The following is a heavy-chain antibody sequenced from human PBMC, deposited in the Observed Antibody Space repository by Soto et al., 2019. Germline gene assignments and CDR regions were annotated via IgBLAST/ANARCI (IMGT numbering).Heavy chain of an antibody. CDR3: ARILFDCSSTSCYSHDY. J-gene: IGHJ4*02. Sequence: SGPTLVNPTQTLTLTCTFPGFSLSTSGMCVSWIRQPPGKALEWLARIDWDDDKYYSTSLKTWLTISKDTSKNQVVLTMTNMDPVDTATYYCARILFDCSSTSCYSHDYWGQGTLVTVSS. D-gene: IGHD2-2*01. V-gene: IGHV2-70*11. CDR1: GFSLSTSGMC. CDR2: IDWDDDK.